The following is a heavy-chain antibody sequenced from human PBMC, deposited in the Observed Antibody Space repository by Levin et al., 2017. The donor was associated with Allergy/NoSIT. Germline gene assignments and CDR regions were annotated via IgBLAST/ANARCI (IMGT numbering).Heavy chain of an antibody. CDR3: ARDQAHGAYYYYYMDV. CDR1: GFTLSSYS. CDR2: ISGSSNYI. D-gene: IGHD3-10*01. V-gene: IGHV3-21*01. J-gene: IGHJ6*03. Sequence: GGSLRLSCSASGFTLSSYSLNWVRQAPGKGLEWVASISGSSNYIYYADSVRGRFAISRDDAKNSLYLQMNSLRAEDTAVYFCARDQAHGAYYYYYMDVWGKGTTVTISS.